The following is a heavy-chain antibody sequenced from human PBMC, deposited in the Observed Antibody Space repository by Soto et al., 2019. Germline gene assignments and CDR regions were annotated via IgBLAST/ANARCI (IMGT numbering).Heavy chain of an antibody. CDR3: AREGGYCTSTTCYDYGMDV. J-gene: IGHJ6*02. Sequence: EVQLVESGGGLVKPGGSLRLYCAASGFLFSSYSMNWVRQAPGKGLEWVSSTTTSGSYIYYADSVKGRFTISRDNAKNSLYLQMNSLRAEDTAVYYCAREGGYCTSTTCYDYGMDVWGQGTTVTVSS. V-gene: IGHV3-21*01. CDR2: TTTSGSYI. D-gene: IGHD2-2*01. CDR1: GFLFSSYS.